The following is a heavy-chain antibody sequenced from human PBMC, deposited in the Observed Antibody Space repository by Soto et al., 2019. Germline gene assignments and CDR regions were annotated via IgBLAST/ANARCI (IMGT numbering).Heavy chain of an antibody. J-gene: IGHJ4*02. Sequence: PSETLSLTCTVSGDSISPYYWNWIRQPPGKGLQWIGYISYTGNTNYSPSLKSRVTISVDTSRNQIFLNLNSMTAADTAVYYCARTIYNSGWAPPDYWGQGTLVTVSS. CDR3: ARTIYNSGWAPPDY. CDR2: ISYTGNT. CDR1: GDSISPYY. V-gene: IGHV4-59*01. D-gene: IGHD6-19*01.